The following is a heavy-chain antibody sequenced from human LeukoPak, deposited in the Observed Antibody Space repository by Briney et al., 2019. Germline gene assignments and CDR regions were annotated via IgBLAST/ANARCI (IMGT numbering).Heavy chain of an antibody. CDR1: GYSFTGYY. Sequence: RASVKVSCKASGYSFTGYYMHWVRQAPGQGLEWMGWITPNSGDTNYAQKFQGRVTLTRDTSINTAYMELSRLTSDDTAAYFCARDQGGMSAFDIWGQGTKVTVSS. CDR3: ARDQGGMSAFDI. D-gene: IGHD6-25*01. CDR2: ITPNSGDT. J-gene: IGHJ3*02. V-gene: IGHV1-2*02.